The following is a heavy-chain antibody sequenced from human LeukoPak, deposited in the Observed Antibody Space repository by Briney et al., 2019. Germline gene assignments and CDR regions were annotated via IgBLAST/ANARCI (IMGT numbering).Heavy chain of an antibody. V-gene: IGHV3-53*01. Sequence: GGSLRLSCAASGFTVDSNYLGWVRQAPGKGLEWVSTICTGGNTYYAASVKGRFTISRDFSKNTVFLHMNSLRAEDTAMYYCARGDDSGYYDYFDYWGQGALVTVSS. J-gene: IGHJ4*02. CDR1: GFTVDSNY. CDR3: ARGDDSGYYDYFDY. CDR2: ICTGGNT. D-gene: IGHD3-22*01.